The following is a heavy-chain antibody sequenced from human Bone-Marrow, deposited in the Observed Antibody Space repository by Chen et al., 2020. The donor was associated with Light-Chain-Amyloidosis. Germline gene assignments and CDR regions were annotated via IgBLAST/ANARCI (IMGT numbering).Heavy chain of an antibody. V-gene: IGHV1-69*01. CDR3: ARVPRVLAAHALDI. D-gene: IGHD2-15*01. CDR1: GGTFSSFP. CDR2: VIPILDTP. Sequence: QAQLVQSGAEVKKPGSSVKVSCRTSGGTFSSFPIIWVRQAPGQGLEWVGGVIPILDTPTYAQKFQGRVTITADDSTSTAYMELRSLTSEDTAVYFCARVPRVLAAHALDIWGQGTIVSVSS. J-gene: IGHJ3*02.